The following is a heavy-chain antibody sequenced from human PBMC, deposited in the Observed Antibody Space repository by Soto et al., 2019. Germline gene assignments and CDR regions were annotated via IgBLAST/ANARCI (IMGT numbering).Heavy chain of an antibody. Sequence: PSETLSLTCIVAGGSLNSYFWSWIRQPPGKGLEWIGYIYYSGSTNYNPSLKSRVTISVDTSKNQFSLKLTSVTAADTAVYYCARGLRFLEEAYWGQGTLVTVSS. CDR2: IYYSGST. CDR1: GGSLNSYF. CDR3: ARGLRFLEEAY. V-gene: IGHV4-59*01. D-gene: IGHD3-3*01. J-gene: IGHJ4*02.